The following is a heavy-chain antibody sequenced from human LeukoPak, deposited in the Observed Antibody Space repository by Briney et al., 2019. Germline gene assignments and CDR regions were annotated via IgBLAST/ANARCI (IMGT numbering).Heavy chain of an antibody. V-gene: IGHV1-2*02. CDR1: GYTFSYYY. J-gene: IGHJ4*02. Sequence: GASVKVSCKASGYTFSYYYMYWVRQAPGQGLEWMGWINPNNGGTNYAQKFQGRVTMTRDTSISTAYMELTSLRSDDTAVYYCAREGYCSGGMCPVEYWGQGTLVTVSS. CDR3: AREGYCSGGMCPVEY. D-gene: IGHD2-15*01. CDR2: INPNNGGT.